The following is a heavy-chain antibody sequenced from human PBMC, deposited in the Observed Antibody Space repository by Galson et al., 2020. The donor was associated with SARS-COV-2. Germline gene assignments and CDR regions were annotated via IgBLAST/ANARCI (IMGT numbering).Heavy chain of an antibody. V-gene: IGHV3-7*01. CDR2: IKQDGSEE. CDR1: GFTFSDYW. CDR3: ARSSGWTSDY. D-gene: IGHD6-19*01. J-gene: IGHJ4*02. Sequence: GGSLRLSCSSSGFTFSDYWMTWVRQPPGKGLEWVANIKQDGSEERYVDSVKGRFTISRDNADGSLYLQMNSLRVEDTAVYHCARSSGWTSDYWGRGTLVIVSS.